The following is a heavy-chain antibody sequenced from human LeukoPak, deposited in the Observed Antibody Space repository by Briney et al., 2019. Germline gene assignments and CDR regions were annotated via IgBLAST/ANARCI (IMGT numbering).Heavy chain of an antibody. CDR2: ISYDGSNK. CDR3: ARDLSYDSSGYYFYDY. V-gene: IGHV3-30-3*01. D-gene: IGHD3-22*01. CDR1: GFTLSSYA. J-gene: IGHJ4*02. Sequence: GRSLRLSCAASGFTLSSYAMHWVRQAPGKGLEWVAVISYDGSNKYYADSVKGRFTISRDNSKNTLYLQMNSLRAEDTAVYYCARDLSYDSSGYYFYDYWGQGTLVTVSS.